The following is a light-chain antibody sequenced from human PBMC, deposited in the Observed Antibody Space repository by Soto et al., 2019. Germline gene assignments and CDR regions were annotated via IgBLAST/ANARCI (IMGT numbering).Light chain of an antibody. Sequence: IQLTQSPSSLSASVGDRVTLTCRASQDINKFLGWFQQTPGKAPKLLVYSASTLHSGVPSRFSGSGSGTDFALTISNLQPEDFATYYCQQLKTYPYTFGQGTRLDIK. CDR2: SAS. V-gene: IGKV1-9*01. CDR3: QQLKTYPYT. J-gene: IGKJ2*01. CDR1: QDINKF.